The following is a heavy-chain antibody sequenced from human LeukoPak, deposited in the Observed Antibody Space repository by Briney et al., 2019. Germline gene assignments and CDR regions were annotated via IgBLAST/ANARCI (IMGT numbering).Heavy chain of an antibody. J-gene: IGHJ4*02. V-gene: IGHV3-23*01. CDR2: TSGSGGST. Sequence: GGSLRLSCAASGFTFSDYYMSRVRQAPGKGLEWVSATSGSGGSTYYADSVKGRFTISRDNSKNTLYLQMNSLRAEDTAVYYCAKETSYSSRYLLTYYFDYWGQGTLVTVSS. CDR1: GFTFSDYY. CDR3: AKETSYSSRYLLTYYFDY. D-gene: IGHD6-13*01.